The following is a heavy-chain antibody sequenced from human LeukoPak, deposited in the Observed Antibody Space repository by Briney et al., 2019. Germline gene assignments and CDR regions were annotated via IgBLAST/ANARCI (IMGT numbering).Heavy chain of an antibody. CDR2: IYSGGST. V-gene: IGHV3-66*01. Sequence: GGSLRLSCAASGFTVSSNYMSWVSQAPGKGLEWVSVIYSGGSTYYADSVKGRFTISRDNSKNTLYLQMNSLRAEDTAVYYCARDSLHCSGGSCYSGADYWGQGTLVTVSS. D-gene: IGHD2-15*01. CDR1: GFTVSSNY. J-gene: IGHJ4*02. CDR3: ARDSLHCSGGSCYSGADY.